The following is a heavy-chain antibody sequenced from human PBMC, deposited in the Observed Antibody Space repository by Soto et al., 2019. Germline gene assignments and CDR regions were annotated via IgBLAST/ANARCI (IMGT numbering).Heavy chain of an antibody. CDR2: ISGSGGST. Sequence: EVQLLESGGGLVQPGGSLRLSCAASGFTFSAYAMSWVRQAPGKGLEWVSGISGSGGSTYYADSVKGRFTISRDNSKNTLYLQLNSLRAEDTAEYYCAKDRFYSGYYYFGLDVWGQGTTVTVSS. J-gene: IGHJ6*02. CDR1: GFTFSAYA. D-gene: IGHD4-4*01. V-gene: IGHV3-23*01. CDR3: AKDRFYSGYYYFGLDV.